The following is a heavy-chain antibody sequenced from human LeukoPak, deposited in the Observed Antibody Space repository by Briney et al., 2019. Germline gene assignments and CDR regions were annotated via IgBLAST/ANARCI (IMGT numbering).Heavy chain of an antibody. CDR3: ARDLGSGWYSDAFDI. CDR2: IYTSGST. Sequence: SETLSLTCTVSGGSISSYYWSWIRQPAGKGLEWIRRIYTSGSTNYNPSLKSRVTMSVDTSKNQFSLKLSSVTAADTAVYYCARDLGSGWYSDAFDIWGQGTMVTVSS. D-gene: IGHD6-19*01. J-gene: IGHJ3*02. V-gene: IGHV4-4*07. CDR1: GGSISSYY.